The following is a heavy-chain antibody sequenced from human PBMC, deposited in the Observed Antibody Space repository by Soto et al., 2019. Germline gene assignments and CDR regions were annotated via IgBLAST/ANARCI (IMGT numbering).Heavy chain of an antibody. CDR3: AREGGPHPGIDY. Sequence: SSETLSLTCTVSGGSISSGDYYWSWIRQPPGKGLEWIGYIYYSGSTYYNPSLKSRVTISVDTSKNQFSLKLSSVTAADTAVYYCAREGGPHPGIDYWGQGTLVTVSS. D-gene: IGHD6-13*01. CDR2: IYYSGST. J-gene: IGHJ4*02. CDR1: GGSISSGDYY. V-gene: IGHV4-30-4*01.